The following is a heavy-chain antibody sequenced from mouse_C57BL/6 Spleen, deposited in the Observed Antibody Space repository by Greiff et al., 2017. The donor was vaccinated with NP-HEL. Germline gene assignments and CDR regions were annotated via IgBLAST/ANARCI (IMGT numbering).Heavy chain of an antibody. Sequence: QVQLKESGAELAKPGASVKLSCKASGYTFTSYWMHWVKQRPGQGLEWIGYINPSSGYTKYNQKFKDKATLTADKSSSTAYMQLSSLTYEDSAVYYCARDGRRERNDYDGTVFAYWGQRTLVTVSA. J-gene: IGHJ3*01. D-gene: IGHD2-4*01. CDR2: INPSSGYT. CDR1: GYTFTSYW. V-gene: IGHV1-7*01. CDR3: ARDGRRERNDYDGTVFAY.